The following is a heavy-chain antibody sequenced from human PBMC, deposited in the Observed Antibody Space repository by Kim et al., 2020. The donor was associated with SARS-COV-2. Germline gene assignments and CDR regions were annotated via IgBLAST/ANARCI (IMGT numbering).Heavy chain of an antibody. D-gene: IGHD6-13*01. CDR1: GFTFSSYA. J-gene: IGHJ2*01. CDR2: ISGSGGST. CDR3: AKDTPRIAAAPSGYFDL. V-gene: IGHV3-23*01. Sequence: GGSLRLSCAASGFTFSSYAMSWVRQAPGKGLEWVSAISGSGGSTYYADSVKGRFTISRDNSKNTLYLQMNSLRAEDTAVYYCAKDTPRIAAAPSGYFDLWGRGTLVTVSS.